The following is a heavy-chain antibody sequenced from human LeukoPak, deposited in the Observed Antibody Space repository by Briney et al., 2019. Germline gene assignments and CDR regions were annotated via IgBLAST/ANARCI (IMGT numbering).Heavy chain of an antibody. V-gene: IGHV5-51*01. Sequence: PGESLKISCKGSGYSFTSYWIGWVRQMPGKGLEWMGIIYPGDSDTRYSPSFQGQVTISADKSISTAYLQWSSLKASDTAMYYCARHRITMVRGVNYMDVWGKGTTVTISS. J-gene: IGHJ6*03. CDR1: GYSFTSYW. CDR2: IYPGDSDT. D-gene: IGHD3-10*01. CDR3: ARHRITMVRGVNYMDV.